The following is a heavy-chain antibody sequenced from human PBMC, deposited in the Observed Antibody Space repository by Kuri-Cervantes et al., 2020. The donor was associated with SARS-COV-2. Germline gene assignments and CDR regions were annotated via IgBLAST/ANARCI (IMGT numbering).Heavy chain of an antibody. CDR3: ARGNNWNVYDPTYFDY. CDR2: ISSSSSYI. V-gene: IGHV3-21*01. CDR1: GFTFSSYS. D-gene: IGHD1-20*01. J-gene: IGHJ4*02. Sequence: GTLKISCAASGFTFSSYSMNWVRQAPGKGREWVSSISSSSSYIYYADSVKGRFTISRDNAKNSLYLQMNSLRAEDTAVYYCARGNNWNVYDPTYFDYWGQGTLVTVSS.